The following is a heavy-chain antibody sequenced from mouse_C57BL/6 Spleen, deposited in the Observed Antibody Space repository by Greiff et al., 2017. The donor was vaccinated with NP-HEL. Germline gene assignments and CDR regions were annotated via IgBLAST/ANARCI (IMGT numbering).Heavy chain of an antibody. J-gene: IGHJ4*01. CDR2: IYPRDGST. V-gene: IGHV1-85*01. D-gene: IGHD2-4*01. CDR3: ARGGYDYDGGMDY. Sequence: QVQLQQSGPELVKPGASVKLSCKASGYTFTSYDINWVKQRPGQGLEWIGWIYPRDGSTKYNEKFKGKATLTVDTSSSTAYMELHSLTSEDSAVYFCARGGYDYDGGMDYWGQGTSVTVSS. CDR1: GYTFTSYD.